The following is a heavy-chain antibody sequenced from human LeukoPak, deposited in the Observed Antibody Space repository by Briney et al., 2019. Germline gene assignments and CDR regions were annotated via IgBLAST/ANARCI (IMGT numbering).Heavy chain of an antibody. CDR1: GFTFSDCH. CDR2: ISNTDDSI. V-gene: IGHV3-11*04. Sequence: PGGSLRLSCAASGFTFSDCHMTWIRQAPGKGLEWVSYISNTDDSINYADSVSGRFTISRDNAKSSVHLQMNSLRVEDTAVYYCARAPAVYFFYIDVWGEGTTVTVSS. CDR3: ARAPAVYFFYIDV. J-gene: IGHJ6*03.